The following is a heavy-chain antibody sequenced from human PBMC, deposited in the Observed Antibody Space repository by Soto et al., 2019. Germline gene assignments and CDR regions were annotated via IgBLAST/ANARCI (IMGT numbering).Heavy chain of an antibody. CDR3: ARNTLGELLPPYYGMDV. CDR1: GGTFSSYA. V-gene: IGHV1-69*13. J-gene: IGHJ6*02. D-gene: IGHD1-26*01. Sequence: ASVKVSCKASGGTFSSYAISWVRQAPGQGLEWMGGIIPIFGTANYAQKFQGRVTITADESTSTAYMELSSLRSEDTAVYYCARNTLGELLPPYYGMDVWGQGTTVTVSS. CDR2: IIPIFGTA.